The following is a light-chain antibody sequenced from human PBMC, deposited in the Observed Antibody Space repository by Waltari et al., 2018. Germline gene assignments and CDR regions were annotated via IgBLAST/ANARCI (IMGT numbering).Light chain of an antibody. J-gene: IGKJ2*01. CDR3: QQRSNWPPQYT. Sequence: EIVLTQSPATLSLSLGERATLSCRASQSVSSYLAWYQQKPGQAPRLLIYDASNRATGIPARFSGSGYGTDFTLNISSLEPEDFAVYYCQQRSNWPPQYTFGQGTKLEIK. CDR1: QSVSSY. CDR2: DAS. V-gene: IGKV3-11*01.